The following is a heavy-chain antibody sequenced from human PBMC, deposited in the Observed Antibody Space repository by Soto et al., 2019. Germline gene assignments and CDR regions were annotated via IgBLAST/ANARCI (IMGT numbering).Heavy chain of an antibody. CDR1: GFTFSSYG. Sequence: PGGSLRLSCAASGFTFSSYGMHWVRQAPGKGLEWVAVIWYYGSNKYYADSVKGRFTNSRDNSKNTLYLQMNSLRAEDTAVDYCARDQYYYDSSGHAFGIWGQGTMVTVS. J-gene: IGHJ3*02. D-gene: IGHD3-22*01. V-gene: IGHV3-33*01. CDR2: IWYYGSNK. CDR3: ARDQYYYDSSGHAFGI.